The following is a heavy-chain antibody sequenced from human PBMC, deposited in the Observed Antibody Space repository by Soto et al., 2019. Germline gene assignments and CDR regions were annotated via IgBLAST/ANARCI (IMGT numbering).Heavy chain of an antibody. CDR3: SRGLREVVS. D-gene: IGHD2-2*01. CDR1: GFTFTSYW. Sequence: EVQLVESGGGLVQPGGSLRLSCAASGFTFTSYWMSWVRQAPGKGLEWVANIKQDGSEKCYVDSVKGRFTISRDNAKNSLYLQMSSLRAEETAVYYWSRGLREVVSWGQGTMVTVSS. V-gene: IGHV3-7*01. J-gene: IGHJ5*02. CDR2: IKQDGSEK.